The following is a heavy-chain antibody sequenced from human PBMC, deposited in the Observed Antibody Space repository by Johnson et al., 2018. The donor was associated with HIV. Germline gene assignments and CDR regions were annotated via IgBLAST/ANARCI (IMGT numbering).Heavy chain of an antibody. J-gene: IGHJ3*02. D-gene: IGHD5-18*01. CDR3: ARVTHIQLWANDAFDI. Sequence: QVQLVESGGGVVQPGRSLRLSCAASGFTFSSYAMHWVRQAPGTGLEWVAVISYDGRNKYYADSVKGRFTISRDNSKNTLYLQMNSLRAEDTAVYYCARVTHIQLWANDAFDIWGQGTMVTVSS. CDR2: ISYDGRNK. CDR1: GFTFSSYA. V-gene: IGHV3-30-3*01.